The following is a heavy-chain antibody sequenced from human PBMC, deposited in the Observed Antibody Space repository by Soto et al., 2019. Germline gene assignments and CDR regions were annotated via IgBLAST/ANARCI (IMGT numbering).Heavy chain of an antibody. D-gene: IGHD2-15*01. CDR1: GFTLSDYS. Sequence: EVQLVESGGGLVKPGGSPRLSCAASGFTLSDYSMLWVRQAPGKGLEWLAFIGNSNNPTFYADSVRGRFTISRDNPKNSVYLQMNSLREEDTAVYFCAREEGYCNGGPCYRGAFDFWGQGTIVTVSS. CDR2: IGNSNNPT. V-gene: IGHV3-21*02. CDR3: AREEGYCNGGPCYRGAFDF. J-gene: IGHJ3*01.